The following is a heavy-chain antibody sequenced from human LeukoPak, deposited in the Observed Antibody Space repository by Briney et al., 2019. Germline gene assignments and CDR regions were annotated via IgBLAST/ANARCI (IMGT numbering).Heavy chain of an antibody. J-gene: IGHJ5*02. D-gene: IGHD6-13*01. Sequence: GGSLRLSCAASGFTFNNYGMNWVRQAPGKGLEWVSVISGSGGSTYYADSVKGRFTISRDNSKNTLYLQMNSLRAEDTAVYYCAKSGYSSSWSNAAVYNWFDPWGQGTLVTVSS. CDR2: ISGSGGST. CDR1: GFTFNNYG. CDR3: AKSGYSSSWSNAAVYNWFDP. V-gene: IGHV3-23*01.